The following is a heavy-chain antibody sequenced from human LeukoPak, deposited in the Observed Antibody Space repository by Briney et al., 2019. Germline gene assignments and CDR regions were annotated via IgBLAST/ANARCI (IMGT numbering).Heavy chain of an antibody. CDR3: ARGSGDYALDY. CDR2: IYYSGST. J-gene: IGHJ4*02. D-gene: IGHD4-17*01. Sequence: PSETLSLTCTVSGGSISSGDYYWSWIRQPPGKGLEWIGYIYYSGSTYYNPSLKSRVTISVDTSKNQLSLKLSSVTAADTAVYYCARGSGDYALDYWGQGTLVTVSS. CDR1: GGSISSGDYY. V-gene: IGHV4-30-4*01.